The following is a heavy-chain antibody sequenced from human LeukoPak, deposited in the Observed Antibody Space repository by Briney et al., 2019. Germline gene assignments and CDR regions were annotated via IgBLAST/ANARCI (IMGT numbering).Heavy chain of an antibody. Sequence: GRSLRLSCAASGFTFSNFGMHWVRQAPGKGLEWVAVISYDGSNKYYADSVKGRFTISRDNSKNTLYLQMNSLRAEDTAVYYCARGGDYDILTGSPMDVWGQGTTVTVSS. V-gene: IGHV3-30*03. CDR3: ARGGDYDILTGSPMDV. J-gene: IGHJ6*02. D-gene: IGHD3-9*01. CDR1: GFTFSNFG. CDR2: ISYDGSNK.